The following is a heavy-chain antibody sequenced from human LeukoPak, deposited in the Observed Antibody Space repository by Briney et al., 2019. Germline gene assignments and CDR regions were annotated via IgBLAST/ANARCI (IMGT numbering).Heavy chain of an antibody. V-gene: IGHV4-39*07. CDR1: GASISSSTYY. CDR3: ARDQYYDVSTYYEIDY. D-gene: IGHD3-22*01. CDR2: ASYSGNT. J-gene: IGHJ4*02. Sequence: PSETLSLTCTVSGASISSSTYYWGWIRQPPGKGLEWIGSASYSGNTYYNPSLKSRVTILVDTSKNQFSLKMTSVTAADTAVYYCARDQYYDVSTYYEIDYWGQGTLSPSPQ.